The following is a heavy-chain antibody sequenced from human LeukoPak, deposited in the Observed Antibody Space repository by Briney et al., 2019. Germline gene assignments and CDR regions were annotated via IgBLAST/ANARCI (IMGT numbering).Heavy chain of an antibody. D-gene: IGHD3-10*01. CDR3: ARGYYGSGSPHLPFDY. V-gene: IGHV1-18*04. J-gene: IGHJ4*02. CDR2: ISAYNGNT. Sequence: PLASVKVSCKASGYTFTGYYMHWVRQVPGQGLEWMGWISAYNGNTNYAQKLQGRVTMTTDTSTSTAYMELRSLRSDDTAVYYCARGYYGSGSPHLPFDYWGQGTLVTVSS. CDR1: GYTFTGYY.